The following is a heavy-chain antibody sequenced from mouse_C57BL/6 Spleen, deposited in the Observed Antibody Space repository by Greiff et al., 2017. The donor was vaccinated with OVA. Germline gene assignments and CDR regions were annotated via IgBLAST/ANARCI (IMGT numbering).Heavy chain of an antibody. Sequence: VQLQQPGAELVKPGASVKLSCKASGYTFTSYWMHWVKQRPGQGLEWIGMIHPNSGSTNYNEKFKSKATLTVDKSSSTAYMQLSSLTSEDSAVYYCARKADGYYEAMDYWGQGTSVTVSS. V-gene: IGHV1-64*01. CDR2: IHPNSGST. CDR3: ARKADGYYEAMDY. J-gene: IGHJ4*01. CDR1: GYTFTSYW. D-gene: IGHD2-3*01.